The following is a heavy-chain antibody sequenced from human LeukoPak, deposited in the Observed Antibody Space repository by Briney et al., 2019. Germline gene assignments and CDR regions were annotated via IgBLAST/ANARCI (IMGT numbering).Heavy chain of an antibody. V-gene: IGHV3-33*01. D-gene: IGHD3-16*01. CDR2: IWNDGSQK. CDR3: TRWGAGGLTLDY. Sequence: GRSLRLSSATSGFSFSFYGMQWVRQAPGKGLEWVAVIWNDGSQKYYGDSVKGRFTISKDNSRKTVNLQMDSLRAEDTAIYYCTRWGAGGLTLDYWGQGVLVTVSS. CDR1: GFSFSFYG. J-gene: IGHJ4*02.